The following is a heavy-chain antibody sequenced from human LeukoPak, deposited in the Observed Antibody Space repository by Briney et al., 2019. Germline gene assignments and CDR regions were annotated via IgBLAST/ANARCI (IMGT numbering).Heavy chain of an antibody. V-gene: IGHV4-30-4*01. J-gene: IGHJ5*02. Sequence: SETLSLTCTVSGASISSGDYYWSWIRQPPGKGLEWIGYIYYSGSTYYNPSLKSRVTISVDTSKNQFSLKLSSVTAADTAVYYCARDGGNHENWFDPWGQGTLVTVSS. CDR2: IYYSGST. CDR1: GASISSGDYY. D-gene: IGHD4-23*01. CDR3: ARDGGNHENWFDP.